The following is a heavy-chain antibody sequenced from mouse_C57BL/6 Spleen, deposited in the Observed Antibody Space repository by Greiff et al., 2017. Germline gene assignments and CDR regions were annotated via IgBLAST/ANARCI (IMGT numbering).Heavy chain of an antibody. Sequence: VQLQQPGAELVKPGASVKLSCKASGYTFTSYWMHWVKQRPGQGLEWIGMIHPNSGSTNYNEKFKSKATLTVDKSSSTAYMQLSSLTSEDSAVYYCARRFYDYGGFAYWGQGTLVTVSA. D-gene: IGHD2-4*01. CDR3: ARRFYDYGGFAY. CDR1: GYTFTSYW. V-gene: IGHV1-64*01. J-gene: IGHJ3*01. CDR2: IHPNSGST.